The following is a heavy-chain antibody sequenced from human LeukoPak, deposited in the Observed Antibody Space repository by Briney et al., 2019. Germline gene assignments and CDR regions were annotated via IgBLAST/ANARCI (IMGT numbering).Heavy chain of an antibody. Sequence: ASVKVSCKASGYTFTNYHIAWVRQAPGQGLEWMGWVSANDGNTVYAQRLQGRVTMTTDTSTSVAYMELRSLTSDDTAVYYCTRAPPGMTMMTDYWGQGTLVTVSS. V-gene: IGHV1-18*01. CDR1: GYTFTNYH. CDR3: TRAPPGMTMMTDY. D-gene: IGHD3-22*01. CDR2: VSANDGNT. J-gene: IGHJ4*02.